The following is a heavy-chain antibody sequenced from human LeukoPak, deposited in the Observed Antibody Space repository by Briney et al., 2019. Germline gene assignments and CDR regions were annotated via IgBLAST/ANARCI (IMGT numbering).Heavy chain of an antibody. Sequence: ASVKVSCKASGGTFSSYAISWVRQATGQGLEWMGWMNPNSGNTGYAQKFQGRVTMTRNTSISTAYMELSSLRSEDTAVYYCARESGGYGSGSYDGMDVWGQGATVTVSS. V-gene: IGHV1-8*02. CDR2: MNPNSGNT. CDR3: ARESGGYGSGSYDGMDV. J-gene: IGHJ6*02. D-gene: IGHD3-10*01. CDR1: GGTFSSYA.